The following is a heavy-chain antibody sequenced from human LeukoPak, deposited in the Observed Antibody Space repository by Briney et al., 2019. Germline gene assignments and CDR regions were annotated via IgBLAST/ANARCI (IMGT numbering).Heavy chain of an antibody. J-gene: IGHJ5*02. CDR2: ISDTT. Sequence: GGSLRLSCAASGFTFSTYAMSWVRQAPGKGPEWVSAISDTTYYADSVKGRFTISRDNSKNTLYLQMNSLRTEDTAVYYCAKAQAIAGRNWFDPWGQGTLVTVSS. D-gene: IGHD2-15*01. CDR3: AKAQAIAGRNWFDP. V-gene: IGHV3-23*01. CDR1: GFTFSTYA.